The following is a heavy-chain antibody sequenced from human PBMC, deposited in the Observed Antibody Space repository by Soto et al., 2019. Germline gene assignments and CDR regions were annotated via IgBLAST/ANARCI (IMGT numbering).Heavy chain of an antibody. CDR2: IYWDDDK. J-gene: IGHJ4*02. CDR3: AHRPSYCSGGSCYSGFDY. D-gene: IGHD2-15*01. Sequence: SGPTLVNPTQTLTLTCTFSGFSLSTGGVGVGWIRQPPGKALEWLALIYWDDDKRYSPSLKSRLTITKDTSKNQVVLTMTNMDPVDTATYYCAHRPSYCSGGSCYSGFDYWGQGTLVTVSS. CDR1: GFSLSTGGVG. V-gene: IGHV2-5*02.